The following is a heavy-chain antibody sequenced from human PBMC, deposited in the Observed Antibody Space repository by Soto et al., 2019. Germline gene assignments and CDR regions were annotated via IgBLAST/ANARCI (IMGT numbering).Heavy chain of an antibody. CDR2: IIPIFGTA. V-gene: IGHV1-69*13. CDR1: GVTFSCYA. Sequence: SVKVSCTDSGVTFSCYAISWVRQSIGQGLEWMGGIIPIFGTANYAQKFQGRVTITADESTSTAYMELSSLRSEDTAVYYCARSLAVTITNWFDPWGQGTLVTVSS. J-gene: IGHJ5*02. D-gene: IGHD3-10*01. CDR3: ARSLAVTITNWFDP.